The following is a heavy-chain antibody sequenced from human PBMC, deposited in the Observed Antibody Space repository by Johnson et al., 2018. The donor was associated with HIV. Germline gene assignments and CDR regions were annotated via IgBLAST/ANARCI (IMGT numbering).Heavy chain of an antibody. D-gene: IGHD6-13*01. V-gene: IGHV3-23*04. CDR2: ISGSGGGA. CDR1: GLTFNVYA. CDR3: AKAYSSSPGAFDI. Sequence: EVQLVESGGGLVQPGRSLRLSCAASGLTFNVYAMHWVRQAPGKGLEWVSGISGSGGGAYYADSVKGRFTISRDNSKNTLYLQMNSLRAEDTAVYYCAKAYSSSPGAFDIWGQGTMVTVSS. J-gene: IGHJ3*02.